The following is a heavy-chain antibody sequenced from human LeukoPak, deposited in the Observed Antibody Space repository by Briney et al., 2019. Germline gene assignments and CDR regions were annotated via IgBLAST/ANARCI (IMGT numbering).Heavy chain of an antibody. Sequence: SVKVSCKASGGTFSSYAISWVRQAPGQGLEWMGGIIPIFGTANYAQKFQGRVTITADESTSTAYMELSSLRSEDTAVYYCASGPEHTHCYDSSGYYLDYWGQGTLVTVSS. D-gene: IGHD3-22*01. CDR3: ASGPEHTHCYDSSGYYLDY. CDR2: IIPIFGTA. J-gene: IGHJ4*02. CDR1: GGTFSSYA. V-gene: IGHV1-69*01.